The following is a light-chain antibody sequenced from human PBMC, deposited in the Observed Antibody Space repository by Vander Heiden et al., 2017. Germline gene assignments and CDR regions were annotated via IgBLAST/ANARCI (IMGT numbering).Light chain of an antibody. Sequence: EIVLTQSPATLSLSPGVRATLSCRATQSVSSYLGWYQQKPGQAPRLLIYAASTRDTGIPDRFSGGGSGTDFTLTISSLEPEDFAVYYCQQCSSWPFTFGPGTKLEIK. V-gene: IGKV3-11*01. CDR3: QQCSSWPFT. J-gene: IGKJ2*01. CDR2: AAS. CDR1: QSVSSY.